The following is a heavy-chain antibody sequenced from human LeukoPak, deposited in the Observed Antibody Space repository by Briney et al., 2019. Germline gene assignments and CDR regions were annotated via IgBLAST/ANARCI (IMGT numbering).Heavy chain of an antibody. J-gene: IGHJ4*02. Sequence: ASETLSLTCAVSGGSISSGGYSWSWIRQPPGKGLEWIGYIYHSGSTYYNPSLKSRVTISVDRSKNQFSLKLSSVTAADTAVYYCARDTLNCGGDRPPDYWGQGTLVTVSS. CDR1: GGSISSGGYS. CDR3: ARDTLNCGGDRPPDY. CDR2: IYHSGST. V-gene: IGHV4-30-2*01. D-gene: IGHD2-21*02.